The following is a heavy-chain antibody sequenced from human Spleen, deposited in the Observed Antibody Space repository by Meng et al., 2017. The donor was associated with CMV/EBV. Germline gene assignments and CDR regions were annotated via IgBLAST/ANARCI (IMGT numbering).Heavy chain of an antibody. CDR2: ISYDGSRE. CDR3: ARDSSAVHNWLDS. J-gene: IGHJ5*01. D-gene: IGHD1-26*01. V-gene: IGHV3-30-3*01. CDR1: GFLFSSYA. Sequence: GESLKISCAASGFLFSSYAINWVRQAPGKGLKWVAIISYDGSREYYIDSVKGRFTISRDNAKNSLFLQMNSLRVEDTAVYYCARDSSAVHNWLDSWGQGTLVTVSS.